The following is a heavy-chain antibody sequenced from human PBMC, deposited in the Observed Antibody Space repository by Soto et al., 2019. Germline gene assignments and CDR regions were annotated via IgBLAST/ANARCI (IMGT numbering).Heavy chain of an antibody. CDR3: AKDLKQWRVPGFDY. CDR1: GFTFSSYA. CDR2: ISGSGGST. V-gene: IGHV3-23*01. J-gene: IGHJ4*02. D-gene: IGHD6-19*01. Sequence: EVQLLESGGGLVQPGGSLRLSCAASGFTFSSYAMSWVRQAPGKGLEWVSGISGSGGSTYYADSVKGRFTISRDNSKNTLYLQMNSLSAEDTAVYYCAKDLKQWRVPGFDYWGQGTLVTVSS.